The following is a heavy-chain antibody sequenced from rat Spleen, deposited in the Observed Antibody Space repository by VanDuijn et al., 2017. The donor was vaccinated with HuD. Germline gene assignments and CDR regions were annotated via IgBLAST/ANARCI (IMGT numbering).Heavy chain of an antibody. CDR2: ISSGGST. V-gene: IGHV2-6*01. J-gene: IGHJ2*01. CDR3: DRWYGYNYFDY. CDR1: GFSLTSYT. Sequence: QVQLKESGPGLVQPSQTLSLTCTVSGFSLTSYTVSWVRQPPGKGLEWIAAISSGGSTYYNSALKSRLSISRDTSKSQVFLKMNSLKTEDTAMYFCDRWYGYNYFDYWGQGVMVTVSS. D-gene: IGHD1-9*01.